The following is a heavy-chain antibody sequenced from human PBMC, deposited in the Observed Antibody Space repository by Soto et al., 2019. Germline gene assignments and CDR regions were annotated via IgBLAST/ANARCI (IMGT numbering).Heavy chain of an antibody. J-gene: IGHJ1*01. V-gene: IGHV4-34*01. D-gene: IGHD2-2*01. CDR2: INHSGST. CDR3: ARGRRYIVVVPAASSPFEYFQH. Sequence: SETLSLTCAVYGGSFSGYYWSWIRQPPGKGLEWIGEINHSGSTNYNPSLKSRVTISVDTSKNQFSLKLSSVTAADTAVYYCARGRRYIVVVPAASSPFEYFQHWGQGTLVTVS. CDR1: GGSFSGYY.